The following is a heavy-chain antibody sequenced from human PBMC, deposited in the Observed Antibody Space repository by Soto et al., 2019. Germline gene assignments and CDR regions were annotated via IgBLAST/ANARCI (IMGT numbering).Heavy chain of an antibody. J-gene: IGHJ6*02. D-gene: IGHD3-22*01. V-gene: IGHV5-51*01. CDR1: GYSFTSYW. Sequence: LGESLKISCKGSGYSFTSYWIGWVRQMPGKGLEWMGIIYPGDSDTRYSPSFQGQVTVSADKSISTAYLQWSSLKASDTAMYYCARHEYGHYYDSSGLYYYYYYGMDVWGQGTTVTVSS. CDR2: IYPGDSDT. CDR3: ARHEYGHYYDSSGLYYYYYYGMDV.